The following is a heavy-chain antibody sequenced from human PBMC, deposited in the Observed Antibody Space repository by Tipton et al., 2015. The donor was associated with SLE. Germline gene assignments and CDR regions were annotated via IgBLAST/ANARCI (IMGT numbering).Heavy chain of an antibody. Sequence: TLSLTCTVSGGSISSYYWNWIRQHPGKGLEWIGYMYYSGSTYYNPSLRSRATISVDTSKNRFSLNLNSVTATDTAVYYCARLHYGDFFSLSYFDSWGQGTLVTVSS. CDR2: MYYSGST. J-gene: IGHJ4*02. CDR3: ARLHYGDFFSLSYFDS. D-gene: IGHD4-17*01. CDR1: GGSISSYY. V-gene: IGHV4-31*03.